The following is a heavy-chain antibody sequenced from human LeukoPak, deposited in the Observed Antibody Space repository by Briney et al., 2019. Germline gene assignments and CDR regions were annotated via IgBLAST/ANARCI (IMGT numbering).Heavy chain of an antibody. J-gene: IGHJ4*02. CDR3: AYSGGSHFDY. Sequence: PGGSLRLSCEASGFTFSSYRMYWVRQAPGKGLVWVSRISTDGSSTSSADSVKGRFTISRDNAKNTLYLQMNSLRAEATAVYYCAYSGGSHFDYWGQGTLVTVSS. V-gene: IGHV3-74*01. D-gene: IGHD1-26*01. CDR1: GFTFSSYR. CDR2: ISTDGSST.